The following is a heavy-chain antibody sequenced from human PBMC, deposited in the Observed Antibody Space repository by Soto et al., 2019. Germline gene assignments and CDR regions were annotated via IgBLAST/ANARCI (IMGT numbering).Heavy chain of an antibody. V-gene: IGHV3-23*01. D-gene: IGHD6-19*01. CDR2: ISGSGGTT. CDR1: GFTFSSYA. Sequence: EVQLLESGGGLVQPGGSLRLSCAASGFTFSSYAMSWVRQAPGKGLEWVSAISGSGGTTYYADSVKGRLTFSRDNSKTTLYLQMNSRRAEATAVYYCAKTANGWFSAFDIWGQGTMVTVSS. J-gene: IGHJ3*02. CDR3: AKTANGWFSAFDI.